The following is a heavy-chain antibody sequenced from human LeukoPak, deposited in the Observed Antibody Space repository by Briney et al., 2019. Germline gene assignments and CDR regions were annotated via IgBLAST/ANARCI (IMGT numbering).Heavy chain of an antibody. CDR2: VSAYNGHT. Sequence: ASVKVSCKASGYTFNSYGISWVRQAPGQGLEWMGWVSAYNGHTNHAQKFQGRVTMTTDTSTSTASMELRSLRSDDTAVYYCARLIPQKWELPGKWFDPWGQGTLVTVSS. J-gene: IGHJ5*02. CDR1: GYTFNSYG. CDR3: ARLIPQKWELPGKWFDP. V-gene: IGHV1-18*01. D-gene: IGHD1-26*01.